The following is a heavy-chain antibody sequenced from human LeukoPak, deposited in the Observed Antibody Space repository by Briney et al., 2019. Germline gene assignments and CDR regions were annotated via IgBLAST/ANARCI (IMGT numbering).Heavy chain of an antibody. V-gene: IGHV4-39*07. CDR2: IYYSGST. Sequence: PSETLSLTCTVSGGSISSSSYYWGWIRQPPGKGLEWIGSIYYSGSTYYNPSLKSRVTISVDTSKNQFSLKLSSVTAADTAVYYCARVGLRYYYYGMDVWGQGTTVTVSS. J-gene: IGHJ6*02. D-gene: IGHD4-17*01. CDR3: ARVGLRYYYYGMDV. CDR1: GGSISSSSYY.